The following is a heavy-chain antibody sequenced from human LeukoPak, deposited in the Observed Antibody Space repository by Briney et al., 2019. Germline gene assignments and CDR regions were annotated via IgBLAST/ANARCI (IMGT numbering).Heavy chain of an antibody. CDR3: ARAVVPASSPSDY. J-gene: IGHJ4*02. CDR1: GFTFNSYA. D-gene: IGHD2-15*01. V-gene: IGHV3-30-3*01. Sequence: GGSLRLSCVGSGFTFNSYAFHWVRQAPGKGLEWVAVISSEGTFKYYADSVKGRFTISRDKSKKTLSLQMNSLKTEDTAVYYCARAVVPASSPSDYWGQGTLVTVSS. CDR2: ISSEGTFK.